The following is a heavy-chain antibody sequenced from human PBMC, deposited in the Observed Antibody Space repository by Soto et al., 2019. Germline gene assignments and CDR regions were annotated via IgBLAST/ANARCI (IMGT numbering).Heavy chain of an antibody. CDR3: ARLGAYYQSLDP. CDR1: GGTFSSYT. V-gene: IGHV1-69*02. J-gene: IGHJ5*02. CDR2: IIPILGIA. Sequence: SVKVSCKASGGTFSSYTISWVRQAPGQGLEWMGRIIPILGIANYAQKFQGRVTITADKSTSTAYMELSSLRSEDTAVYYCARLGAYYQSLDPWGPGTLVTVSS. D-gene: IGHD2-21*01.